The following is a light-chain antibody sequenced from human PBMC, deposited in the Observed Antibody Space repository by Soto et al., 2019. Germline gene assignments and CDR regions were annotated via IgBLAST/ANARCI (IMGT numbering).Light chain of an antibody. CDR3: TSYTGTSSPWV. J-gene: IGLJ3*02. CDR2: EVS. Sequence: QSVLTQPASVSGSRGQSITISCAGTSSDVGAYNYVSWYQQHPGKAPKLMIYEVSNRPSGVSNRFSGSKSGSTASLTISGLQAEDEADYYCTSYTGTSSPWVFGGGTKLTVL. V-gene: IGLV2-14*01. CDR1: SSDVGAYNY.